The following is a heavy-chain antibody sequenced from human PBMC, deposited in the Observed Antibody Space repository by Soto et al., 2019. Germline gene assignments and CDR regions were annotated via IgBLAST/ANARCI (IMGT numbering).Heavy chain of an antibody. CDR1: GFTFSSSV. CDR3: AREEFEDGRGHFDY. V-gene: IGHV3-30-3*01. CDR2: ISYGGVNK. Sequence: QVQLVESGGGVVLAGGYLRLSCAAYGFTFSSSVMHWVRQAPGKGLEWMAIISYGGVNKYYADSVKGRFTISRDISESMLYLQMKSLRTEDTAVYYCAREEFEDGRGHFDYWGQGTLVSVSS. D-gene: IGHD3-22*01. J-gene: IGHJ4*02.